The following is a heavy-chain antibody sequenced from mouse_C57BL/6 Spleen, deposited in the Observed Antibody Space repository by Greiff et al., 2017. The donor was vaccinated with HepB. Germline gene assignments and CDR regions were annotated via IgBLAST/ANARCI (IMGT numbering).Heavy chain of an antibody. J-gene: IGHJ1*03. CDR1: GYTFTTYP. D-gene: IGHD1-1*01. V-gene: IGHV1-47*01. Sequence: VKLQQSGAELVKPGASVKMSCKASGYTFTTYPIEWMKQNHGKSLEWIGNFHPYNDDTKYNEKFKGKATLTVEKSSSTVYLELSRLTSDDSAVYYCARRYYGSRYEWYFDVWGTGTTVTVSS. CDR2: FHPYNDDT. CDR3: ARRYYGSRYEWYFDV.